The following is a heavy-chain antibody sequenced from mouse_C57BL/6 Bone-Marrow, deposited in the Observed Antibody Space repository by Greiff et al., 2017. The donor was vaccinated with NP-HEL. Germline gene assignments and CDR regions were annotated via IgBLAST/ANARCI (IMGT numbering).Heavy chain of an antibody. CDR3: TTPITTVVAYYFDY. D-gene: IGHD1-1*01. CDR2: IDPENGDT. Sequence: VQLQQSGAELVRPGASVKLSCTASGFNIKDDYMHWVKQRPEQGLEWIGWIDPENGDTEYASKFQGKATITADTSSNPAYLQLSSLTSEDTAVYYCTTPITTVVAYYFDYWGQGTTLTVSS. V-gene: IGHV14-4*01. CDR1: GFNIKDDY. J-gene: IGHJ2*01.